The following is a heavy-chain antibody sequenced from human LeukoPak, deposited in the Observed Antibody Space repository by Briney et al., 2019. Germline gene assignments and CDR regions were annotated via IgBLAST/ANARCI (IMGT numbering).Heavy chain of an antibody. Sequence: GGSLRLSCTASGFTFDDYALSWVRQVPGKGLEWVSGISWNSDKTVYADSVEGRFTITRDNDKNSLYLQMDSLRAEDTALYFCVRDRSTGAANAGDSFDYWGQGILVPVSS. V-gene: IGHV3-20*04. J-gene: IGHJ4*02. CDR3: VRDRSTGAANAGDSFDY. CDR2: ISWNSDKT. D-gene: IGHD1-26*01. CDR1: GFTFDDYA.